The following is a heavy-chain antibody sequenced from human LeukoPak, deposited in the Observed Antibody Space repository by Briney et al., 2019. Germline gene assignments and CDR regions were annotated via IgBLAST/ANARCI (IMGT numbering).Heavy chain of an antibody. CDR2: ISWNSDKI. D-gene: IGHD2-2*01. CDR3: AKDTIPAALTGSDSFDY. CDR1: GFTFDDYA. J-gene: IGHJ4*02. Sequence: PGRSLRLSCAASGFTFDDYAMHWVRQAPGKGLEWVSGISWNSDKIGYADSVKGRFTISRDNAKNSLYLQMNSLRAEDTAVYYCAKDTIPAALTGSDSFDYWGQGTLVTVSS. V-gene: IGHV3-9*01.